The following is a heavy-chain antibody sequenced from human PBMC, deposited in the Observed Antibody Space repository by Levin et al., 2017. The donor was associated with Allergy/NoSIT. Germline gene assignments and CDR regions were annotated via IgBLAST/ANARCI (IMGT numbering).Heavy chain of an antibody. CDR1: GFSLNTNGVG. D-gene: IGHD3-9*01. CDR2: IYWDDDK. CDR3: AHSSRYFDIFTAYSSSFFDY. Sequence: GSGPTLVKPTQTLTLTCTFSGFSLNTNGVGVGWIRPPPGKALEWLALIYWDDDKRYSPSLRSRLTITRDTSKTQVVLTMTNMDPVDTATYFCAHSSRYFDIFTAYSSSFFDYWGQGILLTVSS. V-gene: IGHV2-5*02. J-gene: IGHJ4*01.